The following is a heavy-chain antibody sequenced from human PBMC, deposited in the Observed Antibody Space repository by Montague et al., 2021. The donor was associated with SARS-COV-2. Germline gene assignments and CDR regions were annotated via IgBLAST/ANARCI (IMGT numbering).Heavy chain of an antibody. Sequence: SETLSLTCAVSGGSFSGYYWCSIRQPPGKGLEWIGEINHRGSTNYNPSLKSRVIISVDTSKNQFSLKLSSVTAAATAVYYCARGTGPRSITLFGVIISGHVLDIWGQGTMVTVSS. CDR2: INHRGST. D-gene: IGHD3-3*01. CDR1: GGSFSGYY. V-gene: IGHV4-34*01. CDR3: ARGTGPRSITLFGVIISGHVLDI. J-gene: IGHJ3*02.